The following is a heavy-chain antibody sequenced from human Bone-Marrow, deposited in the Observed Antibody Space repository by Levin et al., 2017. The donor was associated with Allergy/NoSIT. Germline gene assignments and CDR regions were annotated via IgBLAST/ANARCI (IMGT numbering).Heavy chain of an antibody. CDR2: IYYTGTT. J-gene: IGHJ5*02. CDR1: GGSVISGNFF. D-gene: IGHD3-10*01. CDR3: ARESHYWFDP. V-gene: IGHV4-61*01. Sequence: SETLSLTCTVSGGSVISGNFFWSWIRQTPGKGLEWIGHIYYTGTTSYNPSLKSRVTISVDTSKNQFFLNLTSVTAADTAIYYCARESHYWFDPWGQGTLVTVSS.